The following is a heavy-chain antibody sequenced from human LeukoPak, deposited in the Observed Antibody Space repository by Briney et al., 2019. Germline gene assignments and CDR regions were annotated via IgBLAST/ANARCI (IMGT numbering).Heavy chain of an antibody. CDR2: ISRSGTTI. CDR1: GFTFSDYY. D-gene: IGHD2-15*01. Sequence: GGSLRLSCAASGFTFSDYYMGWIRQAPGKGLDWISCISRSGTTIYYADSVKGRFTISRDNAKNSLHLQMNSLRGEDTAVYYCARGVVVAATGALDYWGQGTLVTVSS. V-gene: IGHV3-11*01. CDR3: ARGVVVAATGALDY. J-gene: IGHJ4*02.